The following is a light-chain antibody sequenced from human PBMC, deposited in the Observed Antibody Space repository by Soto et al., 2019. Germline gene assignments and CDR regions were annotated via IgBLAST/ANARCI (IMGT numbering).Light chain of an antibody. J-gene: IGKJ1*01. CDR3: QQHGTSPRT. V-gene: IGKV3-20*01. Sequence: EVMLTQSPGTLSLSPGERATLSCRASQSIVSNYVAWYKQKSGQAPRLLPYGASNRSTGIPDRFSGSGSGTDFTLTISTLEPEYLAVYYCQQHGTSPRTFGHGTKV. CDR1: QSIVSNY. CDR2: GAS.